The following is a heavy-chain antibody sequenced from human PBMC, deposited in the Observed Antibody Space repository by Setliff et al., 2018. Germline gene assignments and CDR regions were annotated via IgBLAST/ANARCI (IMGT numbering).Heavy chain of an antibody. Sequence: GESLKISCKASGYTFTTYWLGWVRQTPGKGLERMGSTYTGDSDTRYRPSFQGQVTLSADTSIATSYLHWTSLKASDTAMYYCVRHPYYDSSGYYSYFDYWGQGALVTVSS. J-gene: IGHJ4*02. V-gene: IGHV5-51*01. D-gene: IGHD3-22*01. CDR2: TYTGDSDT. CDR3: VRHPYYDSSGYYSYFDY. CDR1: GYTFTTYW.